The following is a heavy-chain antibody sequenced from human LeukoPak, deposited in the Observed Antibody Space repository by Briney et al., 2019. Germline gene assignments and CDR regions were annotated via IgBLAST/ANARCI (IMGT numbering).Heavy chain of an antibody. CDR2: IIPIFGTA. V-gene: IGHV1-69*06. D-gene: IGHD7-27*01. CDR1: GGTFSTYA. J-gene: IGHJ4*02. Sequence: ASVKVSCKASGGTFSTYAISWVRQAPGQGLEWMGGIIPIFGTANYAQKFQDRVTITADKSTSIAYMELSSLRSEDTAVYYCARDFGTGEGFDYWGQGTLVTVSS. CDR3: ARDFGTGEGFDY.